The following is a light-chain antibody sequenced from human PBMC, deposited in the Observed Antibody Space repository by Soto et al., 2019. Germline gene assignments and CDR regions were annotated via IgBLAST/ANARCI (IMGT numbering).Light chain of an antibody. J-gene: IGKJ4*01. CDR2: DAS. CDR1: QTVRNNY. V-gene: IGKV3-20*01. Sequence: EFVWTQSPGTLSLSPGERATLSCRASQTVRNNYLAWYQQKPGQAPRLLIYDASSRATGIPDRFSGGGSGTDFTLPISRLEPADFAVYYCQQFSSYPLTFGGGTKVEIK. CDR3: QQFSSYPLT.